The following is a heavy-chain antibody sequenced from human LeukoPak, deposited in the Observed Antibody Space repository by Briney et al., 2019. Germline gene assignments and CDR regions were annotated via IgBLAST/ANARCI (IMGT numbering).Heavy chain of an antibody. D-gene: IGHD3-22*01. CDR3: AGHHQDYYDSSGTAGPG. J-gene: IGHJ4*02. CDR1: GFTFSSYS. CDR2: ISSSSSYI. V-gene: IGHV3-21*01. Sequence: GESLRLSCATSGFTFSSYSMNWVRQAPGKGLEWVSSISSSSSYIYYADSVKGRFTISRDNAKNSLYLQMNSLRAEDTAVYYCAGHHQDYYDSSGTAGPGWGQGTLVTASS.